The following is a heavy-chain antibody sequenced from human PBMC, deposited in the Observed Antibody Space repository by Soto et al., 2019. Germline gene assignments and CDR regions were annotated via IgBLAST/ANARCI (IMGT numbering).Heavy chain of an antibody. CDR1: GYTFTSYG. CDR2: ISAYNGNT. J-gene: IGHJ6*03. CDR3: AMDIVVVPAAKVFYMDV. V-gene: IGHV1-18*01. D-gene: IGHD2-2*03. Sequence: QVPLVQSGAEVKKPGASVKVSCKASGYTFTSYGISWVRQAPGQGLEWMGWISAYNGNTNYAQKLQGRVTMTTDTSTSTAYMELRSLRSDDTAVYYCAMDIVVVPAAKVFYMDVWGKGTTVTVSS.